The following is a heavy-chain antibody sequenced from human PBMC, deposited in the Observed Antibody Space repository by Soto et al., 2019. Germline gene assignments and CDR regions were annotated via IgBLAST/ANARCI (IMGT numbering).Heavy chain of an antibody. D-gene: IGHD3-16*02. J-gene: IGHJ5*02. CDR3: ARSSGGVFGIIIECSNWLAP. CDR1: GGTFSSYA. Sequence: ASVKVSCKASGGTFSSYAISWVRQAPGQGLEWMGGIIPVFGTGIYAQKLQGRVTITADKSTNTAYMELSSLRYEDTAVYYCARSSGGVFGIIIECSNWLAPWGQGSLVTVSS. CDR2: IIPVFGTG. V-gene: IGHV1-69*06.